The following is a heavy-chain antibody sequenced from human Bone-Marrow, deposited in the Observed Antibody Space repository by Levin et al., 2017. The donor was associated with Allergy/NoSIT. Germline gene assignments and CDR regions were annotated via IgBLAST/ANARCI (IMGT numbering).Heavy chain of an antibody. CDR3: ARGSGWYKPMDV. Sequence: GGSLRLSCAASGFTVSSNYMSWVRQAPGKGLEWVSVIYSGGSTYYADSVKGRFTISRDNSKNTVYLQMNSLRAEDTAAYYCARGSGWYKPMDVWGKGTTVTVSS. V-gene: IGHV3-53*01. CDR2: IYSGGST. CDR1: GFTVSSNY. J-gene: IGHJ6*04. D-gene: IGHD6-19*01.